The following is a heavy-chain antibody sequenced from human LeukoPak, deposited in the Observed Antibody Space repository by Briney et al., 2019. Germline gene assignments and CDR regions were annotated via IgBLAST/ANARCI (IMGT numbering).Heavy chain of an antibody. Sequence: PGGSLRLSCAASGFTFSSYAMSWVRQAPGKGLEWVSSISGSGDSTHYADSVKGRFTISRDNSKNTLYVQMNSLRAEDTAVYYCAKDQFRDYDFRSGPIRAFDIWGQGTLVTVSS. CDR2: ISGSGDST. CDR1: GFTFSSYA. CDR3: AKDQFRDYDFRSGPIRAFDI. D-gene: IGHD3-3*01. J-gene: IGHJ3*02. V-gene: IGHV3-23*01.